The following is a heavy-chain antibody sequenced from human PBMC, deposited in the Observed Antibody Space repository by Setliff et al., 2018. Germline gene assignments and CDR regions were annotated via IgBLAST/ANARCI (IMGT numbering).Heavy chain of an antibody. CDR1: GYTFTNYG. CDR2: TNNYSFKT. D-gene: IGHD3-22*01. CDR3: ARINFYVSSGYYYAPDY. V-gene: IGHV1-18*01. J-gene: IGHJ4*02. Sequence: ASVKVSCKTSGYTFTNYGITWVQQAPGQGLEWMGWTNNYSFKTNYPQKFLGRVTVTTDTSTGTAYMELGSLTSDDTAIYYCARINFYVSSGYYYAPDYWGPGTLVTVSS.